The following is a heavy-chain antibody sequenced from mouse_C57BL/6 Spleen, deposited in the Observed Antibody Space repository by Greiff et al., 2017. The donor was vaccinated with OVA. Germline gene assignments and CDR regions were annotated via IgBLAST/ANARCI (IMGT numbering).Heavy chain of an antibody. Sequence: EVQGVESGGGLVKPGGSLKLSCAASGFTFSDYGMHWVRQAPEKGLEWVAYISSGSSTIYYADTVKGRFTISRYNAKNTLFLQMTSLRSEDTAMYYCARRGDYYGSSYFDYWGQGTTLTVSS. D-gene: IGHD1-1*01. CDR1: GFTFSDYG. J-gene: IGHJ2*01. CDR2: ISSGSSTI. V-gene: IGHV5-17*01. CDR3: ARRGDYYGSSYFDY.